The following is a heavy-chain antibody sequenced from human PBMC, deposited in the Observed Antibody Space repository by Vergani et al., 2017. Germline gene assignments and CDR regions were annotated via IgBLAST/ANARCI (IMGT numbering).Heavy chain of an antibody. CDR1: GDSIMSSHYY. CDR3: AIPVGPGAIADGYHI. V-gene: IGHV4-39*02. D-gene: IGHD2-2*02. J-gene: IGHJ3*02. CDR2: ISSSGST. Sequence: QLQLQESGPGLVKPSETLSLTCTVSGDSIMSSHYYWGWIRQSPGRGLEWIGSISSSGSTYYNPSLKSRVTMSVDTSKIHLSLRLSSMTAADTAVYCGAIPVGPGAIADGYHILGQGTMVTVSS.